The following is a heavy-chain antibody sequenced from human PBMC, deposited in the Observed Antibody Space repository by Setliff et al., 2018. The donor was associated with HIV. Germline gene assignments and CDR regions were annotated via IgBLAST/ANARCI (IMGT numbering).Heavy chain of an antibody. D-gene: IGHD6-19*01. Sequence: ASVKVSCKASGYTFSGYYIHWVRQAPGQGLEWMGWINPSDGFTTRAQKFQGRLTMTRDTSTSTVHMDLSSLRSEDTAIYYCAKDRVSGWNNWFDPWGQGTLVTVSS. CDR3: AKDRVSGWNNWFDP. CDR1: GYTFSGYY. CDR2: INPSDGFT. V-gene: IGHV1-46*01. J-gene: IGHJ5*02.